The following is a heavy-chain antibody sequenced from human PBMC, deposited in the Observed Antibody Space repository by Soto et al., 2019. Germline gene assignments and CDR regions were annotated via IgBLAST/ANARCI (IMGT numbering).Heavy chain of an antibody. CDR1: GYTFTSYG. V-gene: IGHV1-18*01. Sequence: ASVKVSCKSSGYTFTSYGIIWVRQAPGQGLEWMGWISAYNGNTNYAQKLQGRVTMTTDTSTSTAYMELRSLRSDDTAVYYCASGWMVTTMRYWGQGTLVTVSS. CDR2: ISAYNGNT. CDR3: ASGWMVTTMRY. J-gene: IGHJ4*02. D-gene: IGHD4-4*01.